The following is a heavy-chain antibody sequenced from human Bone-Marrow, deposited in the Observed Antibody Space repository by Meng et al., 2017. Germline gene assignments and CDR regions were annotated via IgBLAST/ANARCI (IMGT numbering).Heavy chain of an antibody. D-gene: IGHD6-13*01. CDR1: GYTFPDYW. CDR2: INPKSGDT. CDR3: ARDEDISAAGKLFGDY. Sequence: ASVKVSCKASGYTFPDYWLHWVRRAPGQGLEWMGRINPKSGDTHYAQRFQGRVTMTGDTFISTAYMELSRLRSDDTAMYYCARDEDISAAGKLFGDYWGQGTLVTVSS. J-gene: IGHJ4*02. V-gene: IGHV1-2*06.